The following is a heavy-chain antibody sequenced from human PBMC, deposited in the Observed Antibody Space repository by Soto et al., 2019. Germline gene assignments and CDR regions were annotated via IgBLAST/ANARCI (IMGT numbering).Heavy chain of an antibody. V-gene: IGHV3-11*01. CDR3: TRGNNYGRTPDF. Sequence: PGGSLRLSCEASGFTFSDYYMTWVRQAPGKGLEWVSYISRNAETMLYADSVKGRFTISRDNANHSTFLQINSLRAEDTAVYYCTRGNNYGRTPDFWGQGILVTVSS. CDR1: GFTFSDYY. CDR2: ISRNAETM. D-gene: IGHD5-18*01. J-gene: IGHJ4*02.